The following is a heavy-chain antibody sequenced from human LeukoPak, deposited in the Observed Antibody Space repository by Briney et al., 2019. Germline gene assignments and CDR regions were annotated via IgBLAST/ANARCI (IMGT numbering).Heavy chain of an antibody. Sequence: SETLSLTCAVYGGSFSGYYWSWIRQPPGKGLEWIGEINHSGSTNYNPSLKSRVTISVDTSKNQFSLKLSSVTAADTAVYYCARGSCGSDCYSHAAYYYYYGMDVWGQGTTVTVSS. D-gene: IGHD2-21*02. CDR1: GGSFSGYY. J-gene: IGHJ6*02. CDR2: INHSGST. CDR3: ARGSCGSDCYSHAAYYYYYGMDV. V-gene: IGHV4-34*01.